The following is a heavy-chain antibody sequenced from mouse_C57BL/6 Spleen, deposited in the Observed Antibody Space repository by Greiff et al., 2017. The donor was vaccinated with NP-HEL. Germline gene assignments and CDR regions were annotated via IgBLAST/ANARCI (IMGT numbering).Heavy chain of an antibody. CDR2: IYPGSGNT. J-gene: IGHJ1*03. CDR1: GYTFTDYY. Sequence: VKLQESGAELVRPGASVKLSCKASGYTFTDYYINWVKLRPGQGLEWIARIYPGSGNTYYNEKFKGKATLTAEKSSSTAYMQLSSLTSEDSAVYFCARGLGDWYFDVWGTGTTVTVSS. D-gene: IGHD4-1*01. CDR3: ARGLGDWYFDV. V-gene: IGHV1-76*01.